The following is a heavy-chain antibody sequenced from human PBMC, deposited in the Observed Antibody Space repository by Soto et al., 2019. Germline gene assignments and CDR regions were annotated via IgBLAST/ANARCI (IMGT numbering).Heavy chain of an antibody. CDR1: GYTFTSYD. J-gene: IGHJ5*02. CDR2: MNPNSGNT. Sequence: ASVKVSCKASGYTFTSYDINWVRQATGQGLEWMGWMNPNSGNTGYAQKFQGRVTMTRNTSISTAYMELSSLRSEDTAVYYCALIAARQNWFDPWGQGTLVTVSS. CDR3: ALIAARQNWFDP. D-gene: IGHD6-6*01. V-gene: IGHV1-8*01.